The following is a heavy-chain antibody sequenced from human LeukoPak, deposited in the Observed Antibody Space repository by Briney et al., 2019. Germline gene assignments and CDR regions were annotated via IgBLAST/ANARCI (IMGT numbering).Heavy chain of an antibody. Sequence: GGSLRLSCAASGFTFSSYSMNLVRQAPGKGLEWVAYISSTTRTIHYADSVEGRFAISRDNAKNSLYLQMNSLRAEDTALYYCTRDGGGHLGEWNYYYYMGVWGKGTTVTVSS. D-gene: IGHD3-10*01. CDR2: ISSTTRTI. CDR1: GFTFSSYS. CDR3: TRDGGGHLGEWNYYYYMGV. J-gene: IGHJ6*03. V-gene: IGHV3-48*04.